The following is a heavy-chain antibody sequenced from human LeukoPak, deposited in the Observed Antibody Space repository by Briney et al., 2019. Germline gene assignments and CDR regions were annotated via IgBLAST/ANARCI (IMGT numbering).Heavy chain of an antibody. CDR2: IRYDGSNK. V-gene: IGHV3-30*02. CDR1: GFTFSSYG. CDR3: AKAATMVRGVDYFDY. Sequence: GGSLRLSCAASGFTFSSYGMHWVRQAPGKGLEWVAFIRYDGSNKYNADSVKGRFTISRDNSKNTLYLQMNSLRAEDTAVYYCAKAATMVRGVDYFDYWGQGTLVTVSS. D-gene: IGHD3-10*01. J-gene: IGHJ4*02.